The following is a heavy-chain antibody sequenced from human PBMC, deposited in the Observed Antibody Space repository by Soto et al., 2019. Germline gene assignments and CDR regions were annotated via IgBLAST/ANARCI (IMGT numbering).Heavy chain of an antibody. CDR3: ARDRPLAATRPVDAFDI. V-gene: IGHV3-21*04. J-gene: IGHJ3*02. D-gene: IGHD2-15*01. CDR1: GFTFTRYS. Sequence: LRLSCAASGFTFTRYSMNWVRQAPGKGLEWVSSISSTTNYIYYGDSMKGRFTISRDNAKNSLYLEMNSLRAEDTAVYYCARDRPLAATRPVDAFDIWGQGTMVTVSS. CDR2: ISSTTNYI.